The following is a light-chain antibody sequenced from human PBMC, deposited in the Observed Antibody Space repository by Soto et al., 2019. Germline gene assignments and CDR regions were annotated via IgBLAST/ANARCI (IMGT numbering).Light chain of an antibody. Sequence: DIVMTQSPLSLPVTPGEPASISCRSSQSLRHSNGYNYLDWYLQKPGQSPQLLIYLGANRASGVPDMFSGSGSGTEFTLKISRVEAEDVGVYYCMQALHSPWTFGQGTKVEIK. CDR1: QSLRHSNGYNY. CDR3: MQALHSPWT. CDR2: LGA. J-gene: IGKJ1*01. V-gene: IGKV2-28*01.